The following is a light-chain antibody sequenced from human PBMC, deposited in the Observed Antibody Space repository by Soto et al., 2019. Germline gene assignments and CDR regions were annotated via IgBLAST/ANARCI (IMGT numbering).Light chain of an antibody. J-gene: IGKJ2*01. V-gene: IGKV3-20*01. CDR1: QSVSSSY. CDR3: QQYGSSPTYT. CDR2: RAS. Sequence: EIVLRQSPGTLSLSPGERATLSCRASQSVSSSYLAWYQQKPGQAPRLLIYRASSRATGIPDRFSGSGSGTDFTLTISRLEPEDFAVYYCQQYGSSPTYTFGQGTNLEIK.